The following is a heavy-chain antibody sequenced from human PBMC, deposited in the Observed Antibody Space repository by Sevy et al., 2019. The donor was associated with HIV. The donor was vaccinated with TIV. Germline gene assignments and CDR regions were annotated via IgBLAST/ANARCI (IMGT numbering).Heavy chain of an antibody. CDR2: IIPIFGTA. V-gene: IGHV1-69*13. D-gene: IGHD6-13*01. CDR1: GGTFSSYA. Sequence: ASVKVSCKASGGTFSSYAISWVRQAPGQGLEWMGGIIPIFGTANYAQKFQGRVTITADESMSTAYMELSSLRSEDTAVYYCARASSPGIAAAATDYWGQGTLVTVSS. J-gene: IGHJ4*02. CDR3: ARASSPGIAAAATDY.